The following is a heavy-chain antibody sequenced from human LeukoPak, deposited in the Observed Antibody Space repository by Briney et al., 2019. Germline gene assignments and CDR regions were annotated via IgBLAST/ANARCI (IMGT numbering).Heavy chain of an antibody. J-gene: IGHJ4*02. CDR3: AKSAAHYYGSGTATDY. CDR2: ISGSGGST. Sequence: GGSLRLSCAASGFTFSSYAMGWVRQAPGKGLEWVSAISGSGGSTYYADSVKGRFTISRDNSKNTLYLQMNSLRAEDTAVYYCAKSAAHYYGSGTATDYWGQGTLVTVSS. D-gene: IGHD3-10*01. V-gene: IGHV3-23*01. CDR1: GFTFSSYA.